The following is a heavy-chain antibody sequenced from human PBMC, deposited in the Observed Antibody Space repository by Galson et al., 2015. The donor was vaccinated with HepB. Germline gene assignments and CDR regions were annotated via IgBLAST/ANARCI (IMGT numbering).Heavy chain of an antibody. V-gene: IGHV3-23*01. Sequence: SLRLSCAASGFTFSSYAMSWVRQAPGKGLEWVSAISGSGGSTYYADSVKGRFTISRDNSKNTLYLQMNSLRAEDTAVYYCAKPFWSGYYDYYYYYMDVWGKGTTVTVSS. D-gene: IGHD3-3*01. CDR3: AKPFWSGYYDYYYYYMDV. J-gene: IGHJ6*03. CDR1: GFTFSSYA. CDR2: ISGSGGST.